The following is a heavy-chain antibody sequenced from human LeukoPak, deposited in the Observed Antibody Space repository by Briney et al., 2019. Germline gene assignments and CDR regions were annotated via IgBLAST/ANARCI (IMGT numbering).Heavy chain of an antibody. CDR2: IGGGDDIT. Sequence: GGSLRLSCTTSGFTFGKYIMTWVRQAPGNGLEWVSSIGGGDDITFYADSVKGRFTISRDNSKNTLYLQMNSLRAEDTAVYYCAKADQLLPMGYYYYMDVWGKGTTVTVSS. V-gene: IGHV3-23*01. D-gene: IGHD2-2*01. CDR1: GFTFGKYI. CDR3: AKADQLLPMGYYYYMDV. J-gene: IGHJ6*03.